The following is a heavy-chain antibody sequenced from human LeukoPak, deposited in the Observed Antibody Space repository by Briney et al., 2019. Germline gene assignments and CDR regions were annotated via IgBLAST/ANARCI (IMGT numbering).Heavy chain of an antibody. D-gene: IGHD3-22*01. CDR1: GGSISSGDYY. J-gene: IGHJ3*02. V-gene: IGHV4-30-4*01. Sequence: SETLSLTCTVSGGSISSGDYYWSWIRQPPGKGLEWIGYIYYSGSTYYNPSLKSRVTISVDTSKNQFSLKLSSVTAADTAVYYCASQYYYDRSGPTDAFDIWGQGTMVTVSS. CDR2: IYYSGST. CDR3: ASQYYYDRSGPTDAFDI.